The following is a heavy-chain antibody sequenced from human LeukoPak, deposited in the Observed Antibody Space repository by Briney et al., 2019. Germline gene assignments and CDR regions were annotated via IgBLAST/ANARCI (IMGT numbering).Heavy chain of an antibody. J-gene: IGHJ4*02. CDR3: ARGGGGLLDY. CDR2: INHSGST. CDR1: GGSFSGYY. Sequence: PSETLSLTCAVYGGSFSGYYWSWIRQPPGKGLEWIGEINHSGSTNYNPSLKSRVTISVDTSKNQFSLKLSSVTAADTAVNYCARGGGGLLDYWGQGTLVTVSS. D-gene: IGHD3-16*01. V-gene: IGHV4-34*01.